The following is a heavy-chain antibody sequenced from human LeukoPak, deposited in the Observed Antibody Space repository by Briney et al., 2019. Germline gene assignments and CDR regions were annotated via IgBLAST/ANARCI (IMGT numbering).Heavy chain of an antibody. CDR1: GFTFSSYA. D-gene: IGHD7-27*01. CDR2: ISGSGGST. CDR3: AKDGGLWVSAHWGDS. Sequence: GGSLRLSCAASGFTFSSYAMSWDRQAPGKGLEWVSAISGSGGSTYYADSVKGRFTISRDNSKNTLYLQMNSLRAEDTAVYYCAKDGGLWVSAHWGDSWGRGTLVTVSS. J-gene: IGHJ4*02. V-gene: IGHV3-23*01.